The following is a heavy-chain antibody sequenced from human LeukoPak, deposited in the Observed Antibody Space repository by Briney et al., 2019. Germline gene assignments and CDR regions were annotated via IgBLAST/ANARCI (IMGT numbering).Heavy chain of an antibody. CDR3: ARLAIRPYNWFDP. V-gene: IGHV4-59*08. Sequence: SETLSLTCTVTGGSISSYYWSWIRQPPGKGLEWIGYIYYSGSTNYNPSLKSRVTISVDTSKNQFSLKLSSVTAAHTAVYYCARLAIRPYNWFDPWGQGTLVTVSS. CDR1: GGSISSYY. D-gene: IGHD2-2*02. J-gene: IGHJ5*02. CDR2: IYYSGST.